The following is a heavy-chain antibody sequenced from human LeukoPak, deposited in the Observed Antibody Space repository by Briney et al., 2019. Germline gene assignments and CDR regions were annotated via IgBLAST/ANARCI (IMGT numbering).Heavy chain of an antibody. J-gene: IGHJ4*02. CDR1: GFTFSSYA. CDR2: ISGRGGNT. CDR3: AKLLYCSGGSCYQNYFDY. D-gene: IGHD2-15*01. V-gene: IGHV3-23*01. Sequence: GGSLRLSCAASGFTFSSYAMSWVRQAPGKGLEWVSAISGRGGNTYYADSVKGRFTISRDNSKSTLYLQMNSLRAEDTAVYYCAKLLYCSGGSCYQNYFDYWGQGTLVTVSS.